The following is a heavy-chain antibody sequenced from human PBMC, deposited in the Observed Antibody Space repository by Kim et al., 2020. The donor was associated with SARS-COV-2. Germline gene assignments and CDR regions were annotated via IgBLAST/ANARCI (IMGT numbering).Heavy chain of an antibody. V-gene: IGHV5-10-1*01. Sequence: GESLKISCKGSGYSFTSYWISWVRQMPGKGLEWMGRIDPSDSYTNYSPSFQGHVTISADKSISTAYLQWSSLKASDTAMYYCARHVGIVVVPAAIYYYYGMDVWGQGTTVTVSS. CDR2: IDPSDSYT. CDR1: GYSFTSYW. D-gene: IGHD2-2*02. CDR3: ARHVGIVVVPAAIYYYYGMDV. J-gene: IGHJ6*02.